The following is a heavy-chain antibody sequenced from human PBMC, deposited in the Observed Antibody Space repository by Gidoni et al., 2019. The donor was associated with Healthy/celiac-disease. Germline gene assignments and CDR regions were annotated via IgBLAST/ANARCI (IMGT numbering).Heavy chain of an antibody. J-gene: IGHJ5*02. D-gene: IGHD6-6*01. CDR2: MNPNSGNT. CDR1: GYTFTSYD. Sequence: QVQLVQSGAEVQKPGASVKVSCKASGYTFTSYDINWVRQATGQGLEWMGWMNPNSGNTGYAQKFQGRVTMTRNTSISTAYMELSSLRSEDTAVYYCARGASIAARRRYWFDPWGQGTLVTVSS. V-gene: IGHV1-8*01. CDR3: ARGASIAARRRYWFDP.